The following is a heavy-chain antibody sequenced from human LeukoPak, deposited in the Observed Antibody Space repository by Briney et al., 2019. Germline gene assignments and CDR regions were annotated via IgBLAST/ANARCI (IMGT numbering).Heavy chain of an antibody. V-gene: IGHV4-39*01. D-gene: IGHD4-11*01. Sequence: SETLSLTCTVSGASIITTNYYWGWSRQPPGKGLEWIGSSSYSGNAYYNPSLRSRLSISMDASKNQFSLKVRSVTAADTAVYYCARNLGQTWGTVTTDLWYFDHWGQGTLVPVSS. J-gene: IGHJ4*02. CDR1: GASIITTNYY. CDR2: SSYSGNA. CDR3: ARNLGQTWGTVTTDLWYFDH.